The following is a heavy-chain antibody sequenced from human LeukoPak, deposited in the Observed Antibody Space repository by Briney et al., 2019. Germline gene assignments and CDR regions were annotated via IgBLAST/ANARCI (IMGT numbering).Heavy chain of an antibody. D-gene: IGHD3-3*01. J-gene: IGHJ5*02. V-gene: IGHV1-69*01. CDR2: IIPVFGTA. Sequence: SVKVSCKASGGTFSSYAISWVRQAPGQGLEWMGGIIPVFGTANYAQKFQGRVTITADESTSTAYMELSSLRSEDTAVYYCARDYDFWSGYYTGRWFDPWGQGTLVTVSS. CDR1: GGTFSSYA. CDR3: ARDYDFWSGYYTGRWFDP.